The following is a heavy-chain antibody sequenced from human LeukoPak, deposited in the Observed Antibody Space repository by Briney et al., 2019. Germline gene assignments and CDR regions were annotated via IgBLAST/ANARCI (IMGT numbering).Heavy chain of an antibody. Sequence: GGFLRLSCAASGFTFSDYYMSWIRQAPGKGLEWVSYISSSGSTIYYADSVKGRFTISRDNAKNSLYLQMNSLRAEDTAVYYCASPRYSGSYRIDYWGQGTLVTVSS. CDR1: GFTFSDYY. J-gene: IGHJ4*02. CDR2: ISSSGSTI. V-gene: IGHV3-11*01. D-gene: IGHD1-26*01. CDR3: ASPRYSGSYRIDY.